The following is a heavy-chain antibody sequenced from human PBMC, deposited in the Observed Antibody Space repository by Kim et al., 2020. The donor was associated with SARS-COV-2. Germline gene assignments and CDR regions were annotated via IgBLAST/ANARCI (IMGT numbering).Heavy chain of an antibody. CDR2: IRSKAYGGTT. J-gene: IGHJ6*02. V-gene: IGHV3-49*03. Sequence: GVLRLSCTASGFTFGDYAMSWFRQAPGKGLEWVGFIRSKAYGGTTEYAASVKGRFTISRDDSKSIAYLQMNSLKTEDTAVYYCTRDCSSTSCQHKYYYYYYGMDVWGQGTTVTVSS. D-gene: IGHD2-2*01. CDR3: TRDCSSTSCQHKYYYYYYGMDV. CDR1: GFTFGDYA.